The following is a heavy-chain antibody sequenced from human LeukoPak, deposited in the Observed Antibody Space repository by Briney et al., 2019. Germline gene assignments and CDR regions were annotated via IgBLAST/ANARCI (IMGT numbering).Heavy chain of an antibody. V-gene: IGHV4-39*07. D-gene: IGHD3-3*01. Sequence: SETLSLTCTVPGGSISSSSYYWGWIRQPPGKGLEWIGSIYYSGSTYYNPSLKSRVTISVDTSKNQFSLKLSSVTAADTAVYYCARDLLSTYYDFWSGYYNWFDPWGQGTLVTVSS. CDR3: ARDLLSTYYDFWSGYYNWFDP. J-gene: IGHJ5*02. CDR2: IYYSGST. CDR1: GGSISSSSYY.